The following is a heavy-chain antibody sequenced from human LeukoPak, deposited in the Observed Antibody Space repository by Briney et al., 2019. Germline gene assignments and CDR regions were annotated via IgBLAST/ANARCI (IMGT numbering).Heavy chain of an antibody. V-gene: IGHV3-21*01. J-gene: IGHJ4*02. CDR1: GFTFSSYS. CDR2: ISSSSSYI. CDR3: ARDITMVRGGRGLDY. Sequence: GRSLRLSCAASGFTFSSYSMNWVRQAPGKGLEWVSSISSSSSYIYYADSVKGRFTISRDNAKNSLYLQMNSLRAEDTAVYYCARDITMVRGGRGLDYWGQGTLVTVSS. D-gene: IGHD3-10*01.